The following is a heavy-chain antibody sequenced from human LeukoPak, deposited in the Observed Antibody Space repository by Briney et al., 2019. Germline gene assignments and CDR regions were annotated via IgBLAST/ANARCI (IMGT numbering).Heavy chain of an antibody. CDR3: ARARVAVAGTKNFYYYYMDV. D-gene: IGHD6-19*01. V-gene: IGHV1-8*03. Sequence: GASVKVSCKASGYTFTSYGISWVRQAPGQGLEWMGWMNPNSGNTGYAQKFQGRVTITRNTSISTAYMELSSLRSEDTAVYYCARARVAVAGTKNFYYYYMDVWGKGTTVTVSS. J-gene: IGHJ6*03. CDR1: GYTFTSYG. CDR2: MNPNSGNT.